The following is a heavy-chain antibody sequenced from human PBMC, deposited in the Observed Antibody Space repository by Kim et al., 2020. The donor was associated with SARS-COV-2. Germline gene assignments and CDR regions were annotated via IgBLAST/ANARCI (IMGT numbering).Heavy chain of an antibody. J-gene: IGHJ6*03. CDR3: ARDSIYYYYYMDV. Sequence: YAGSVKSRKTHNPDTTKNQFALQLNSVTPEDTAVYYCARDSIYYYYYMDVWGKGTTVTVSS. V-gene: IGHV6-1*01.